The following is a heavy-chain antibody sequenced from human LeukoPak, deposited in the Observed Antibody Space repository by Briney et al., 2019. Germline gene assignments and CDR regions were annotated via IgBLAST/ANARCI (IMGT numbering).Heavy chain of an antibody. CDR2: ISGSGGST. CDR3: AKSDVVVPAARRVWGAFDI. CDR1: GFTFSSYA. V-gene: IGHV3-23*01. D-gene: IGHD2-2*01. J-gene: IGHJ3*02. Sequence: GGSLRLYCAASGFTFSSYAMSWVRQAPGKGLEWVSAISGSGGSTYYADSVKGRFTISRDNSKNTLYLQMNSLRAEDTAVYYCAKSDVVVPAARRVWGAFDIWGQGTMVTVSS.